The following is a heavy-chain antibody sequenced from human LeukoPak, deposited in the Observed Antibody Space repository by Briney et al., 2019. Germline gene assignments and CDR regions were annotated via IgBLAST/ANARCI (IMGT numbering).Heavy chain of an antibody. D-gene: IGHD6-13*01. CDR2: ISVYNGNT. V-gene: IGHV1-18*01. Sequence: EASVKVSCKASGYIFNRYGISWVRQAPGQGLEWMGWISVYNGNTNYAQKLQGRVTMTTDTSTSTAYMELRSLRSDDTAVYYCARVQRIAAAAAFDIWGQGTMVTVSS. CDR1: GYIFNRYG. J-gene: IGHJ3*02. CDR3: ARVQRIAAAAAFDI.